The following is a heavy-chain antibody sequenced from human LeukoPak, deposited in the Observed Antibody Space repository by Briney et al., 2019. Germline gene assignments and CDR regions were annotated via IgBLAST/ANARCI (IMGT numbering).Heavy chain of an antibody. J-gene: IGHJ3*02. D-gene: IGHD3-9*01. CDR2: INHSGST. CDR3: ARGRYFDWLSRPVNDDFDI. CDR1: GGSFSGYY. Sequence: SETLSLTCAVYGGSFSGYYCSWIRQPPGKGLERSGEINHSGSTNYNPSLKRRLTISLDTSKKQFSLKLSSVTAADTAVYYCARGRYFDWLSRPVNDDFDIWGKGTMVTVSS. V-gene: IGHV4-34*01.